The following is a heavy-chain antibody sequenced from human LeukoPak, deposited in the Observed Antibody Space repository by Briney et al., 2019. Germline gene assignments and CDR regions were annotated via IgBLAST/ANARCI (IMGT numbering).Heavy chain of an antibody. J-gene: IGHJ4*02. CDR1: GGSINSYY. Sequence: PSETLSLTCTVSGGSINSYYWSWIRQPPGKGLEWIGYIYYSGSTSFNPSLKSRVIISADMSKNQFSLKLSSVTAADTAVYYCARHLGQADLDFWGQGTLVTVSS. V-gene: IGHV4-59*01. CDR2: IYYSGST. CDR3: ARHLGQADLDF. D-gene: IGHD7-27*01.